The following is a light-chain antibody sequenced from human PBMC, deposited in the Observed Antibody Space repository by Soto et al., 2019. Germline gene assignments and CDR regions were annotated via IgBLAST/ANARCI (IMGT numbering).Light chain of an antibody. V-gene: IGLV1-51*01. J-gene: IGLJ3*02. CDR3: EACDSSLSAGV. CDR2: DND. CDR1: RSNIGNNY. Sequence: QSVLTQPPSVSAAPGQKVTVSCSGSRSNIGNNYVSWYQHLPGTAPTLLIYDNDKRPSGIPDRFSASKSGTSATLAITGLQTRDEADYYCEACDSSLSAGVFGGGTKLTVL.